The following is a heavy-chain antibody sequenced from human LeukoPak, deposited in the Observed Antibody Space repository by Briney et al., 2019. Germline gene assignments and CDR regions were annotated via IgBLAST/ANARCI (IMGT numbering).Heavy chain of an antibody. CDR1: GYTFTCYY. D-gene: IGHD3-16*02. J-gene: IGHJ5*02. CDR3: ARYYVWGSYRRDPFDR. CDR2: INPNSGGT. V-gene: IGHV1-2*02. Sequence: ASVKVSCKASGYTFTCYYMHWVRQAPGQGLEWMGWINPNSGGTNYAQKFQGRVTMTRDTSISTAYMELSRLRSHDTAVYYCARYYVWGSYRRDPFDRWGQGTLVTVS.